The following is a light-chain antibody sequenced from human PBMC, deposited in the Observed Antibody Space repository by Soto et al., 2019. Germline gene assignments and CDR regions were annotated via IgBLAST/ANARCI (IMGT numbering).Light chain of an antibody. J-gene: IGKJ1*01. Sequence: DIVLTQSPAALSVSPGDRATLSCRASQSVSSDLAWYQQKPGQAPKLLIYSASTRATGIPARVSGSGSGTEFTLTISSLQSEDFAVYYCQQYNNWPLTFGQGTKVDIK. CDR3: QQYNNWPLT. V-gene: IGKV3-15*01. CDR2: SAS. CDR1: QSVSSD.